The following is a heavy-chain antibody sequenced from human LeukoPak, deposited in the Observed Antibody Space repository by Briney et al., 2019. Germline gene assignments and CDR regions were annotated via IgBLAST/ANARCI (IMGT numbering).Heavy chain of an antibody. CDR3: ARQGTSTWKLDC. Sequence: SETLSLTCIVSGGSISGSNYYWGWIRQPPGKGLEWIGSIYHGGATHYNPSLKSRVTISVDTSKNQFSLKVSSVTAVDTAVYYCARQGTSTWKLDCWGQGTLATVSS. D-gene: IGHD6-13*01. J-gene: IGHJ4*02. V-gene: IGHV4-39*01. CDR1: GGSISGSNYY. CDR2: IYHGGAT.